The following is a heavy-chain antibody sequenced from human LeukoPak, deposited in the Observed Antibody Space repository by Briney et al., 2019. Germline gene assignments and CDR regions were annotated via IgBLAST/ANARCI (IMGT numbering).Heavy chain of an antibody. CDR1: GFTFDDYA. CDR2: ISWNSGSI. CDR3: AKEADIVVVVAATGAFDI. Sequence: GGSLRLSCAASGFTFDDYAMHWVRQAPGKGLEWVSGISWNSGSIGYADSVKGRFTISRDNSKNTLYLQMNSLRAEDTAVYYCAKEADIVVVVAATGAFDIWGQGTMVTVSS. D-gene: IGHD2-15*01. V-gene: IGHV3-9*01. J-gene: IGHJ3*02.